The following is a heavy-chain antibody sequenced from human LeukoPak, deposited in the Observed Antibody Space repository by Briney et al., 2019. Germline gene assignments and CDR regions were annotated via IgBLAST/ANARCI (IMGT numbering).Heavy chain of an antibody. CDR1: GYTYSAFY. Sequence: ASVKVSCKASGYTYSAFYIHWVRQAPGQGLEWMGWVNPKTGGTNYAQNFQGRVTMTRDTSISTAYMELSRLRSDDTAVYYCARGGKQQLIPHDYWGQGTLVTVSS. D-gene: IGHD6-13*01. CDR3: ARGGKQQLIPHDY. V-gene: IGHV1-2*02. CDR2: VNPKTGGT. J-gene: IGHJ4*02.